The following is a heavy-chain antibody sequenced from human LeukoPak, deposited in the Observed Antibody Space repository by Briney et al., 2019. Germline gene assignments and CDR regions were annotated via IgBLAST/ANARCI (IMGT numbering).Heavy chain of an antibody. Sequence: GGSLRLSCAASGFTFSSYWMSWVRQAPGKGLEWVANIKQDGSEKYYVDSVKGRFTISRDNAKNSLYLQMNSLRAEDTAVYYCARDPPTAAIPNNLDYWGQGTLVTVSS. CDR3: ARDPPTAAIPNNLDY. CDR1: GFTFSSYW. J-gene: IGHJ4*02. V-gene: IGHV3-7*01. CDR2: IKQDGSEK. D-gene: IGHD2-2*01.